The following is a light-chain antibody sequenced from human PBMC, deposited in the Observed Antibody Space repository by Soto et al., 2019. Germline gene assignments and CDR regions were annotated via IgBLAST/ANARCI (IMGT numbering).Light chain of an antibody. CDR3: QQYHIWPSWT. CDR1: QGISSY. CDR2: AAS. V-gene: IGKV1-9*01. Sequence: DIQLTQSPSFLSASVGDRVTITCRASQGISSYLAWYQQKPGKAPKLLIYAASTLQSGVPSRFSGSGSGTDFTLTISSLQSEDFAVYFCQQYHIWPSWTFGQGTKVDIK. J-gene: IGKJ1*01.